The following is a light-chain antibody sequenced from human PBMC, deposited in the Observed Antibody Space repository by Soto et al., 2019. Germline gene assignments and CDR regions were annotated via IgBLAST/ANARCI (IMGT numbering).Light chain of an antibody. V-gene: IGLV2-14*02. CDR2: EGS. J-gene: IGLJ3*02. Sequence: QSALTQPASVSGSPGQSITISCTGTSSDVGSYNLVSWYQQQPGKAPKLMIYEGSKRPSGVSDRFSGSKSGNTASLTISGLQAEDEADYYCCSYTSSSTWVFGGGTKVTVL. CDR3: CSYTSSSTWV. CDR1: SSDVGSYNL.